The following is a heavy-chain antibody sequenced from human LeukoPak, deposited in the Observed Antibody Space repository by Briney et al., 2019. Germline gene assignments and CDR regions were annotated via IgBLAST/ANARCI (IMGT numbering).Heavy chain of an antibody. CDR3: ARDRAGGRTSITIFGVDIPRGGDDAFDI. CDR2: IIPIFGTA. V-gene: IGHV1-69*05. CDR1: GGTFSSYA. J-gene: IGHJ3*02. D-gene: IGHD3-3*01. Sequence: SVKVSCKASGGTFSSYAISWVRQAPGQGLEWMGGIIPIFGTANYAQKFQGRVTITTDESTSTAYMELSSLRSEDTAVYYCARDRAGGRTSITIFGVDIPRGGDDAFDIWGQGKMVTVSS.